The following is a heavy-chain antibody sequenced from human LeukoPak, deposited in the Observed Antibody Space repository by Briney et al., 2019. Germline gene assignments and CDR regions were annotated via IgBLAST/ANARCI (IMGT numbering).Heavy chain of an antibody. J-gene: IGHJ6*02. CDR2: VYYSGGT. D-gene: IGHD3-22*01. V-gene: IGHV4-39*02. CDR3: ARDRDYYDPYYYYYGMDV. Sequence: SETLSLTCAVSGASISSSIHYWGWVRQPPGKGLEWIGSVYYSGGTYYNPSLESRLTISVDTSNNRFSLKLKSVTAADTAVFYCARDRDYYDPYYYYYGMDVWGQGTTVTVSS. CDR1: GASISSSIHY.